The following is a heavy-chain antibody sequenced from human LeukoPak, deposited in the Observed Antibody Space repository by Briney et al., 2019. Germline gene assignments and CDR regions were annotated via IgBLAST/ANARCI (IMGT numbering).Heavy chain of an antibody. D-gene: IGHD1-26*01. J-gene: IGHJ4*02. CDR3: ARHGAFYYFDY. V-gene: IGHV4-59*08. CDR1: GGSISSYY. Sequence: SETLSLTCTVSGGSISSYYWSWIRQPPGKGLEWIGYLYYSGNTNYNPSLKSRVTISVDTSKNQFSLKLSSVTAADTAVYYCARHGAFYYFDYWGQGTLVRVFS. CDR2: LYYSGNT.